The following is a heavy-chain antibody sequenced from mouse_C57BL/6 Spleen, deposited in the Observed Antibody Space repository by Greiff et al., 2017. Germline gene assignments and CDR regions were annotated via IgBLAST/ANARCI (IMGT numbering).Heavy chain of an antibody. J-gene: IGHJ4*01. CDR2: ISGGGGNT. CDR1: GFTFSSYT. Sequence: EVQLVESGGGLVKPGGSLKLSCAASGFTFSSYTMSWVRQTPEKRLEWVATISGGGGNTYYPDIVKGRFTISRDNAKNTLFLQMTSLRSEDTAMYYCARPMDYGSSYGYYAMDYWGQGTSVTVSS. CDR3: ARPMDYGSSYGYYAMDY. D-gene: IGHD1-1*01. V-gene: IGHV5-9*04.